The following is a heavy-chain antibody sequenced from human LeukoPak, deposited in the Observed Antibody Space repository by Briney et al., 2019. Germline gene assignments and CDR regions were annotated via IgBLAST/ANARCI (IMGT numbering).Heavy chain of an antibody. CDR1: GFTLSSYW. V-gene: IGHV3-7*01. J-gene: IGHJ4*02. CDR3: ARVRTGSYRVDH. CDR2: INQDGSEK. Sequence: PGGSLRLSCAASGFTLSSYWMNWVRQAPGKGLEWVANINQDGSEKYYVDSVKGRFTISRDNAKNSLYLQMNSLRAEDTAVYYCARVRTGSYRVDHWGQGTVLTVSS. D-gene: IGHD3-16*02.